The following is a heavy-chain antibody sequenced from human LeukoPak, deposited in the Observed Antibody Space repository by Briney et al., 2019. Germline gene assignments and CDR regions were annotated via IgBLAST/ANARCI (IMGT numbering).Heavy chain of an antibody. CDR3: AKDSQIQLWYGNWFDP. CDR1: GFTVSSIH. V-gene: IGHV3-23*01. Sequence: GGSLRLSCAASGFTVSSIHMVWVRQAPGKGLEWVSAISGSGGSTYYADSVKGRFTISRDNSKNTLYLQMNSLRAEDTAVYYCAKDSQIQLWYGNWFDPWGQGTLVTVSS. CDR2: ISGSGGST. J-gene: IGHJ5*02. D-gene: IGHD5-18*01.